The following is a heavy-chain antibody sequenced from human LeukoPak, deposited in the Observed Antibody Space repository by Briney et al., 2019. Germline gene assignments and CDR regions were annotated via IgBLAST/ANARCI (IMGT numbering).Heavy chain of an antibody. D-gene: IGHD2-2*01. Sequence: GGSLRLSCAASGFTFSSYAMHWVRQAPGKGLEWVAVISYDGSNKYYADSVKGRFTISRDNSKNTLYLQMNSLRAEDTAVYYCARAGKYQPLLLRGGLDYWGQGTLVTVSS. CDR1: GFTFSSYA. CDR3: ARAGKYQPLLLRGGLDY. CDR2: ISYDGSNK. V-gene: IGHV3-30-3*01. J-gene: IGHJ4*02.